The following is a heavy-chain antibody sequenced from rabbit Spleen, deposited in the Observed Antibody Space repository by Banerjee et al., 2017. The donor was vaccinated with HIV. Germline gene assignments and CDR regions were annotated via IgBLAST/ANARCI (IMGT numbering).Heavy chain of an antibody. J-gene: IGHJ4*01. CDR1: GFSFSDRDV. Sequence: QEQLVESGGGLVKPEGSLTLTCKASGFSFSDRDVMCWVRQAPGKGLEWIACINIVTGRSVYARWAKGRFTMSRTSSTTVTLQMTGLTVADTATYFCARDLVDAIGWNFNLWGPGTLVTVS. D-gene: IGHD6-1*01. CDR2: INIVTGRS. V-gene: IGHV1S45*01. CDR3: ARDLVDAIGWNFNL.